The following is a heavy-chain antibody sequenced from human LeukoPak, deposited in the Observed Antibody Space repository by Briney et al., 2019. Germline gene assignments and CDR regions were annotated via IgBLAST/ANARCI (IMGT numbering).Heavy chain of an antibody. CDR1: GGTFSSYA. D-gene: IGHD3-22*01. V-gene: IGHV1-69*04. CDR2: IIPILGIA. J-gene: IGHJ4*02. Sequence: GALVKVSCKASGGTFSSYAISWVRQAPGQGLEWMGRIIPILGIANYAQKFQGRVTITADKSTSTAYMELSSLRSEDTAVYYCAREKGGYYYDSSGYLFDYWGQGTLVTVSS. CDR3: AREKGGYYYDSSGYLFDY.